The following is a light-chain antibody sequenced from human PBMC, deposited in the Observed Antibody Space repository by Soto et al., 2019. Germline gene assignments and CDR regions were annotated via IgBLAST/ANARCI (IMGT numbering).Light chain of an antibody. V-gene: IGKV3-15*01. CDR2: GAS. J-gene: IGKJ2*01. CDR3: QQYNNWYT. Sequence: EIVMTQSPATLSVSPGERATLSCRASQSVGSNLAWYQQKPGQAPRLLIYGASTRATDSPARLSGSGSGTEFTLIVSSLQSEDVAVYYCQQYNNWYTFGQGTKLEIK. CDR1: QSVGSN.